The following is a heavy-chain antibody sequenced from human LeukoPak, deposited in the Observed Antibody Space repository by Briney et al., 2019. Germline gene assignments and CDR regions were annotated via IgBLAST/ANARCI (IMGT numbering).Heavy chain of an antibody. J-gene: IGHJ4*02. Sequence: SETLSLTCTVSGGSISSSSYYWGWIRQPPGKGLEWIGSIYYSGSTYYNPSLKSRVTISVDTSKNQFSLKLSSVTAADTAVYYCARESSRGVATSLWYWGQGTLVTVSS. CDR2: IYYSGST. CDR1: GGSISSSSYY. V-gene: IGHV4-39*07. CDR3: ARESSRGVATSLWY. D-gene: IGHD5-12*01.